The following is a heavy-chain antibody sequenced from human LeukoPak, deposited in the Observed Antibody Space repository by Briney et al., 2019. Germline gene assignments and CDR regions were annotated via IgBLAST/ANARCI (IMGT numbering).Heavy chain of an antibody. CDR2: INLSGGST. Sequence: ASVKVSCKASGYTFTSYHMHWVRQPPGQGLEWMGKINLSGGSTTYAQKFQGRVTMTRDTSTSTVYMELSSLRSEDTAVYYCARDYVDDIPMIKDYWGQGTLVTVSS. V-gene: IGHV1-46*01. CDR3: ARDYVDDIPMIKDY. CDR1: GYTFTSYH. D-gene: IGHD2-8*01. J-gene: IGHJ4*02.